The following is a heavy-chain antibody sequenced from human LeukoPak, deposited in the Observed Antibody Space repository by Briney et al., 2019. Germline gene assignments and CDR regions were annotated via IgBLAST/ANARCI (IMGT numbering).Heavy chain of an antibody. Sequence: GGALRLSCAQTGFPITSSTLSRGRTTPRQGHENLSAISGIGSSTDYADSVKGRFTISRDNSKNTLYLQMNSLRAEDTAVYYCAKGGPRRDGYRAFDIWGQGTMVTVSS. D-gene: IGHD5-24*01. J-gene: IGHJ3*02. V-gene: IGHV3-23*01. CDR2: ISGIGSST. CDR1: GFPITSST. CDR3: AKGGPRRDGYRAFDI.